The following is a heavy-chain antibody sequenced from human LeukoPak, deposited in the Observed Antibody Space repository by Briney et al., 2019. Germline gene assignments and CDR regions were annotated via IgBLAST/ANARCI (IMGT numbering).Heavy chain of an antibody. D-gene: IGHD1-26*01. CDR2: IRYDGSNK. V-gene: IGHV3-30*02. Sequence: PGGSLRLSCAASGFTFSSYGMHWVRQAPGKGLEWVAFIRYDGSNKYYADSVKGRFTISRDNSKNTLYLQMNSLRAEDTAVYYCARGASIVGATELFDYWGQGTLVTVSS. CDR3: ARGASIVGATELFDY. J-gene: IGHJ4*02. CDR1: GFTFSSYG.